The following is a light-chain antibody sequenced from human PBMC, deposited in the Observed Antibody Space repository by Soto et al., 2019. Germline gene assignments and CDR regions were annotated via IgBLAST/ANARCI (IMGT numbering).Light chain of an antibody. J-gene: IGKJ4*01. CDR3: QQYGALPPT. V-gene: IGKV3-20*01. Sequence: EIVLTQFPGALSLSPGERVTLSCRASQTVSNTYLAWYQQKSGQAPKFLIYGASNSATGIPDRFSGSRSGTDFTLTISRLEPEDFAVYYCQQYGALPPTFGGGTKVEIK. CDR1: QTVSNTY. CDR2: GAS.